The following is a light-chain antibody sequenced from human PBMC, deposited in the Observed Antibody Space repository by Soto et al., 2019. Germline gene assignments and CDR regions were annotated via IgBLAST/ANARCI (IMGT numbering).Light chain of an antibody. J-gene: IGKJ2*01. CDR2: DTS. CDR1: QSVTNY. V-gene: IGKV3-20*01. Sequence: IVLTQSPGTLSLSPGESASLSCRASQSVTNYLAWYQQRPGQAPRLLIYDTSTRAAGVPDRFSVSGSVTDFTLIISRLEPEDFALDYCQQYAGSPYTCGQGTKLEIK. CDR3: QQYAGSPYT.